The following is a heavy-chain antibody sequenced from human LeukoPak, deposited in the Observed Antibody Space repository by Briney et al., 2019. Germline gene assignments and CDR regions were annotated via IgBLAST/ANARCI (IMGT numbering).Heavy chain of an antibody. CDR1: GFTVSSDY. CDR2: IYSGGST. J-gene: IGHJ5*02. Sequence: GGSLRLSCAASGFTVSSDYMNWVRQAPGKGLEWVSIIYSGGSTYYTYSVKGRFSISRDNSKNTLYLQMNSLRAEDTAVYYCARDPSGWYWFDPWGQGTLVTVSS. V-gene: IGHV3-66*01. CDR3: ARDPSGWYWFDP. D-gene: IGHD6-19*01.